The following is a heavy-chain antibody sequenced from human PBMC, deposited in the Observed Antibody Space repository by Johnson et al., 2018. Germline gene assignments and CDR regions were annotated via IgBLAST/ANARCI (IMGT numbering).Heavy chain of an antibody. CDR2: ITDRSRAT. CDR3: ARDLYTGNYLEAFDI. J-gene: IGHJ3*02. V-gene: IGHV3-48*02. D-gene: IGHD1-26*01. CDR1: GFSLGSYS. Sequence: VQLVESGGGLVQPGGSXRLSCAASGFSLGSYSMHWVRQAPGKGLEWISSITDRSRATYYADSVKGRFTISRDNANNSVYLQMNSLRDEETAVYYCARDLYTGNYLEAFDIWGQGTMASVSS.